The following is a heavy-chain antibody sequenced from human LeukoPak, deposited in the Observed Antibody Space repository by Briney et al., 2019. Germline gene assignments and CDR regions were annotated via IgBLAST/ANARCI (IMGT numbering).Heavy chain of an antibody. CDR2: ISHDGTYK. V-gene: IGHV3-30*04. Sequence: GGSLRLSCAASGFTFSSYAMHWVRQAPGKGLEWVAVISHDGTYKNYADSVKGRFTISRDTSKNTVYLQMNSLRSEDTAVYYCASVADYWGQGTLVTIS. CDR3: ASVADY. J-gene: IGHJ4*02. CDR1: GFTFSSYA.